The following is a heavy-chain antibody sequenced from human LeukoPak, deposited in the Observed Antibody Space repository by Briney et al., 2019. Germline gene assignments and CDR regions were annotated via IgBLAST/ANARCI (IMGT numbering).Heavy chain of an antibody. CDR3: ARKDADAFDI. V-gene: IGHV3-30*03. CDR1: GFTFSSYG. CDR2: ISYDGSNK. Sequence: GGSLRLSCAASGFTFSSYGMHWVRQAPGKGLEWVAVISYDGSNKYYADSVKGRFTISRDNSKNTLHLQMDSLRAEDTAVYYCARKDADAFDIWGQGTMVTVSS. J-gene: IGHJ3*02.